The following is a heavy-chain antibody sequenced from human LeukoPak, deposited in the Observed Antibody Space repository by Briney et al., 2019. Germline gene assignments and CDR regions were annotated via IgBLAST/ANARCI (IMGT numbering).Heavy chain of an antibody. CDR3: ARPIYSGTYPDEGFDY. D-gene: IGHD1-26*01. CDR1: GFTFSRYW. CDR2: IISDGSST. Sequence: PGRSLRLSCAASGFTFSRYWMHWVRQAPGKGLVWVSRIISDGSSTNYADSVKGRFTISRDNAKNTLFLQMNSLRAEDTAVYYCARPIYSGTYPDEGFDYWGQGILVTVSS. J-gene: IGHJ4*02. V-gene: IGHV3-74*01.